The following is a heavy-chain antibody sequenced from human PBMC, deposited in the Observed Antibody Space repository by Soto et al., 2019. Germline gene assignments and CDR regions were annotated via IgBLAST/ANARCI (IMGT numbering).Heavy chain of an antibody. D-gene: IGHD3-10*01. V-gene: IGHV1-69*02. Sequence: QVQLVQSGAEVKKPGSSVKVSCTASGDTFSRYTISWVRQVPGQGPEWMGRTIPMLGMADYAQKFQGRVTINADKSTNTAFMVLRSLRSEDTAIYYCATSDGSGSEHFDYWGQGTLVTVSS. J-gene: IGHJ4*02. CDR3: ATSDGSGSEHFDY. CDR1: GDTFSRYT. CDR2: TIPMLGMA.